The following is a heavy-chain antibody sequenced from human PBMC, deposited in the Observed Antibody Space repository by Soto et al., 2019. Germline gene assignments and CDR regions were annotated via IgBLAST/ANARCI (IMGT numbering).Heavy chain of an antibody. V-gene: IGHV3-53*01. D-gene: IGHD6-19*01. CDR3: VRTTGWPGFDF. CDR1: GFTVSSKY. CDR2: IYGGGTT. J-gene: IGHJ4*02. Sequence: EVQLVESGGGLIQPGGSLRLSCAASGFTVSSKYMTWVRQAPGKGLEWVSVIYGGGTTYYAASVKGRLTISRDNSKNTLYLQMNSLRAEDTAVYYFVRTTGWPGFDFWGQGTLVTVSS.